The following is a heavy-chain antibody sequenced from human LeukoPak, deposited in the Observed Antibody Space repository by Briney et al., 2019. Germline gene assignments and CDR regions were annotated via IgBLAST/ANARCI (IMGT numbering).Heavy chain of an antibody. CDR2: INPSGGST. V-gene: IGHV1-46*01. Sequence: ASVTVSCKASGYTFTSYYMHWVRQAPGQGLEWMGIINPSGGSTSYAQKFQGRVTMTRDTSTSTAYMELSSLRSEDTAVYYCARVAYYYDSSGYPGGDYWGQGTLVTVSS. J-gene: IGHJ4*02. CDR1: GYTFTSYY. D-gene: IGHD3-22*01. CDR3: ARVAYYYDSSGYPGGDY.